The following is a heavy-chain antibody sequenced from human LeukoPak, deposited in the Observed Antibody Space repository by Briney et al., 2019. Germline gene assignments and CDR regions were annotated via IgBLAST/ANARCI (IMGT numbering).Heavy chain of an antibody. J-gene: IGHJ6*03. V-gene: IGHV4-38-2*02. D-gene: IGHD2-2*01. CDR1: GYSISSGYY. CDR2: IYHSGST. Sequence: SETLSLTCTVSGYSISSGYYWGWIRQPPGKGLEWIGSIYHSGSTYYNPSLKSRVTISVDRSKNQFSLKLSSVTAADTAVYYCASPPSVVPAAIFASRYYYYYMDVWGKGTTVTVSS. CDR3: ASPPSVVPAAIFASRYYYYYMDV.